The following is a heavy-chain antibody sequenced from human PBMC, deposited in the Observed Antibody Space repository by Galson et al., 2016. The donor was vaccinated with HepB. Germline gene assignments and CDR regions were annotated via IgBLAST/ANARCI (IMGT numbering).Heavy chain of an antibody. J-gene: IGHJ4*02. V-gene: IGHV4-39*07. Sequence: TLSLTCTVSGGSISRSSYYWVWIRQPPGKGLEWIASIYYSGTTYYNPSLKSRVTISVDTSNNQFSLKMSSVTAADTAVYYCAREGYDYSNYWGQGTLVTVSS. CDR2: IYYSGTT. CDR3: AREGYDYSNY. CDR1: GGSISRSSYY. D-gene: IGHD4-11*01.